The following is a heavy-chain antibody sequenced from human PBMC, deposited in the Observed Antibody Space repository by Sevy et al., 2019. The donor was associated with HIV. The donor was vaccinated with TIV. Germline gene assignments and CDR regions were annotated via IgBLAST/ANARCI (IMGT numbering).Heavy chain of an antibody. CDR3: ARVRPYDTRDFDY. V-gene: IGHV3-21*01. CDR2: ISSSGSYI. Sequence: GGSLRLSCVACRFTFRSYTMKWVRQAPGQGLECVSSISSSGSYIYYADSVKGRFTISRDDAKNSLYLQMNTLRAEDAALYYCARVRPYDTRDFDYWGQGTLVTVSS. J-gene: IGHJ4*02. CDR1: RFTFRSYT. D-gene: IGHD3-22*01.